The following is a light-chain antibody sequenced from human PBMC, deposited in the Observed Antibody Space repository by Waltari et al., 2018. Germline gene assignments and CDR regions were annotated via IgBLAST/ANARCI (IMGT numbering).Light chain of an antibody. CDR2: GAS. V-gene: IGKV3-20*01. J-gene: IGKJ1*01. CDR3: QHYERLPAT. CDR1: QSVMRS. Sequence: SPGTRALSHRELPTLSCRASQSVMRSLAWYQQKPGQAPRLLIYGASNRATGIPDRFSGSGSGTDFSLTISRLDPEDVAVYYCQHYERLPATFGQGTKVELK.